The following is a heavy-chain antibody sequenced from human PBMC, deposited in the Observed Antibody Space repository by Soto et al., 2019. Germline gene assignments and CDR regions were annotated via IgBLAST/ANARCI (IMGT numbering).Heavy chain of an antibody. D-gene: IGHD2-2*01. Sequence: QVQLVQSGAEVKKPGSSVKVSCKASVGTFSSYAISWVRQAPGQGLEWMGGIIPILGTANYAQKFQGRVTSTADASKSTAHMELRSLRSEDTAVYYCARHVPAAGYYYGMDVWGQGTTVTVSS. CDR2: IIPILGTA. J-gene: IGHJ6*02. V-gene: IGHV1-69*11. CDR3: ARHVPAAGYYYGMDV. CDR1: VGTFSSYA.